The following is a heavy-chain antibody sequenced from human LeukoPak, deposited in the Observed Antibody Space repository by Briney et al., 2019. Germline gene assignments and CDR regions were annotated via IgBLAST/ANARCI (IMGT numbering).Heavy chain of an antibody. V-gene: IGHV3-74*03. CDR3: AKSIVVVVAATSSFDY. J-gene: IGHJ4*02. CDR2: INTDGSDI. CDR1: GFTFSTYW. Sequence: GGSLRLACAASGFTFSTYWMHWVRQAPGKGLVWVSRINTDGSDISYADSVRGRFTISRDNARNTLYLQMNSLRADDTAVYYCAKSIVVVVAATSSFDYWGQGTLVTVSS. D-gene: IGHD2-15*01.